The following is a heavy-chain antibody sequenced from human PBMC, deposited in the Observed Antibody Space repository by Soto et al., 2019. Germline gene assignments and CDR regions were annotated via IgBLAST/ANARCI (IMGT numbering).Heavy chain of an antibody. Sequence: QVQLVESGGGVVQPGRSLRLSCAASGFTFSSYRMHWVRQAPGKGLEWVAVISYDGSNKYYADSVKGRFTISRDHSKNTLYLQMNSLRAEDTAVYYCAKPLNDYDYYSYYGMDVWGHGTTVTVSS. CDR1: GFTFSSYR. D-gene: IGHD4-17*01. J-gene: IGHJ6*02. CDR2: ISYDGSNK. V-gene: IGHV3-30*18. CDR3: AKPLNDYDYYSYYGMDV.